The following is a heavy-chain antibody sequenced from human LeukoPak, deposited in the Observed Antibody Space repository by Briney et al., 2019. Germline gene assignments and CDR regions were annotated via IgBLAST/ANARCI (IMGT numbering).Heavy chain of an antibody. CDR2: INPSGGST. J-gene: IGHJ4*02. CDR3: ARDKRAGWSCSSE. CDR1: EYTFTGYY. D-gene: IGHD6-6*01. V-gene: IGHV1-46*01. Sequence: GASVKVSCKASEYTFTGYYMHWVRQAPGQGLEWMGIINPSGGSTSYAQKFQGRVTMTRDTSTSTVYMELSSLRSEDTAVYYCARDKRAGWSCSSEWGQGTLVTVSS.